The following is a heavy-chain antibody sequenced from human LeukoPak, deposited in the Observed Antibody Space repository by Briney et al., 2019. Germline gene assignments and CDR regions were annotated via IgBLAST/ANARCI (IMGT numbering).Heavy chain of an antibody. V-gene: IGHV3-11*01. CDR1: GFTFSDYY. Sequence: TGGSLRLSCAASGFTFSDYYMSWIRQAPGKGLEWVSYISSSGSTIYYADSVKGRFTISRDNAKNSLYLQMNSLRAEDTAVYYCARRLWFGDSYWFDPWGQGTLVIVSS. J-gene: IGHJ5*02. D-gene: IGHD3-10*01. CDR2: ISSSGSTI. CDR3: ARRLWFGDSYWFDP.